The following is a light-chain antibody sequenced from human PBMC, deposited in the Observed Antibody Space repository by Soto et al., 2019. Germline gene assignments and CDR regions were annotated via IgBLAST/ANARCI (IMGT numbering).Light chain of an antibody. CDR1: ESVRDE. CDR2: DSS. J-gene: IGKJ1*01. V-gene: IGKV3-11*01. Sequence: VLTQSPATLSLSPGERATLSCRASESVRDELGWYQQTPGQAPRLLIFDSSNRATGIPARFSGSGYGTDFTLSISSLQSEDFAVYFCQQYGSSPTFGQGTKVDIK. CDR3: QQYGSSPT.